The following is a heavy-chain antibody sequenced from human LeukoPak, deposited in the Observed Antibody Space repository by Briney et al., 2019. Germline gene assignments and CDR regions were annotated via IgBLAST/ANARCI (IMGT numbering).Heavy chain of an antibody. Sequence: GGSLRLSCAASGFTFSSYSMNWVRQAPGKGLEWVSSISSSSYIYYADSVKGRFTISRDNAKNSLYLQMNSLRAEDTAVYYCAREMKRGLGDYWGQGTLVTVSS. CDR1: GFTFSSYS. D-gene: IGHD3/OR15-3a*01. J-gene: IGHJ4*02. CDR2: ISSSSYI. CDR3: AREMKRGLGDY. V-gene: IGHV3-21*01.